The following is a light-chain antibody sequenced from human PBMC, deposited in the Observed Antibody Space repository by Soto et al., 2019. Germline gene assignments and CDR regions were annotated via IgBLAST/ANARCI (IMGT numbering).Light chain of an antibody. CDR1: QSVSSN. CDR2: GAS. J-gene: IGKJ3*01. CDR3: KQYNTWPPFT. Sequence: EIVMTQSPATLSVSPGERATLSCRASQSVSSNLAWYQQKPGQAPRLLIYGASTRATGIPARFSGSGSGPEFTLTISSLQSEDFALYYCKQYNTWPPFTFGPGNKVAI. V-gene: IGKV3-15*01.